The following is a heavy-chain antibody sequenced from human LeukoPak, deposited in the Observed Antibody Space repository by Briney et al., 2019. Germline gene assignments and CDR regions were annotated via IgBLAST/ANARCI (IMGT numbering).Heavy chain of an antibody. V-gene: IGHV1-69*13. CDR2: IIPTLGTA. CDR3: ATKRGYSYGSPH. J-gene: IGHJ4*02. Sequence: SVKVSCKASGGTFSSYAISWVRQAPGQGLEWMGGIIPTLGTANYAQKFQGRVTITADESTSTAYMELSSLRSEDTAVYYCATKRGYSYGSPHWGQGTLVTVSS. D-gene: IGHD5-18*01. CDR1: GGTFSSYA.